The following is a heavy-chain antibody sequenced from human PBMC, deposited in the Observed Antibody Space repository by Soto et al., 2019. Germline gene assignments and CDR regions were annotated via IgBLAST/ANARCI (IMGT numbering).Heavy chain of an antibody. CDR1: GYTFTSYD. D-gene: IGHD6-13*01. Sequence: ASVKVSCKASGYTFTSYDINWVRQATGQGLEWMGWMNPNSGNTGYAQKFQGRVAMTRNTSISTAYMELSSLRSEDTAVYYCARGQYSSSWYNNYYYYYYMDVWGKGTTVTVS. V-gene: IGHV1-8*01. J-gene: IGHJ6*03. CDR3: ARGQYSSSWYNNYYYYYYMDV. CDR2: MNPNSGNT.